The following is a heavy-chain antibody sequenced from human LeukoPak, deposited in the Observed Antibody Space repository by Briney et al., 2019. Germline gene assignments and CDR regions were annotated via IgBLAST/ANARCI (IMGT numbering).Heavy chain of an antibody. J-gene: IGHJ5*02. V-gene: IGHV1-2*06. CDR1: GYTFTGDY. CDR2: INPNSGGT. CDR3: VLEVLSSGWVS. D-gene: IGHD6-19*01. Sequence: ASVKVSCKGSGYTFTGDYIHWVRQAPGQGLEWMGRINPNSGGTNYVQKFQGRVTMTRDTSISTAYMELSRLRSDDTAVYYCVLEVLSSGWVSWGQGTLVTVSS.